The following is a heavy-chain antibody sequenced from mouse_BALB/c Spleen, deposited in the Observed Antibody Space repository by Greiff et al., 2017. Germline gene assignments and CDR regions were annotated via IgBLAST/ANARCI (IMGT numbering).Heavy chain of an antibody. V-gene: IGHV1-14*01. CDR1: GYTFTSYV. D-gene: IGHD1-1*01. J-gene: IGHJ2*01. CDR2: INPYNDGT. CDR3: VGGSSYLFDY. Sequence: VHVKQSGPELVKPGASVKMSCKASGYTFTSYVMHWVKQKPGQGLEWIGYINPYNDGTKYNEKFKGKATLTSDKSSSTAYMELSSLTSEDSAVYYCVGGSSYLFDYWGQGTTLTVSS.